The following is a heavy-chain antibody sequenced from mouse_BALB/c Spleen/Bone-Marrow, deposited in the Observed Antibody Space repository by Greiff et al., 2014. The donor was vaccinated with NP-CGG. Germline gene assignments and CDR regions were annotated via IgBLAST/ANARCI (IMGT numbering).Heavy chain of an antibody. D-gene: IGHD1-1*01. V-gene: IGHV1-7*01. CDR2: INPSTGYT. CDR3: ARIYYYGRDY. CDR1: GYTFTNYW. Sequence: QVQLQQPGAELAKPGASVKMSCKASGYTFTNYWMHWVKQRPGQGLEWIGYINPSTGYTEYNQKFKDKATLTADKSPSTAYMQLSSLTSEDSAVYYCARIYYYGRDYWGQGTTLTVSS. J-gene: IGHJ2*01.